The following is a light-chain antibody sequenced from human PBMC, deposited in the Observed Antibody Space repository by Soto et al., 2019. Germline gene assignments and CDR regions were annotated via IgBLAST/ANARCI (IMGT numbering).Light chain of an antibody. CDR2: GVS. CDR1: QNVHIN. CDR3: QQYETWPRT. Sequence: TVMTQSPDTLSVSPGDTATLSCRSSQNVHINLAWYQQKPGQAPTLLIYGVSARAPGVPARFSGTGSGSEFTLTIRNLQSEDFGAYYCQQYETWPRTFGQGTK. J-gene: IGKJ2*01. V-gene: IGKV3-15*01.